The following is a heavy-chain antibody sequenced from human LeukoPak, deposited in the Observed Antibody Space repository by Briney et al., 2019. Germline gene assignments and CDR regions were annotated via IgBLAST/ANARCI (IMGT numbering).Heavy chain of an antibody. V-gene: IGHV4-59*01. Sequence: SETLSLTCTVSGGSIKSSFWSWIRQPPGEGLEWIGYISHSGNTNYNPSLENRVTISVDTSKNQFSLRLTSVTAADTAVYFCVRAVQSTTSAVSWFDPWGQGTLVTVSS. CDR3: VRAVQSTTSAVSWFDP. CDR2: ISHSGNT. D-gene: IGHD1-1*01. J-gene: IGHJ5*02. CDR1: GGSIKSSF.